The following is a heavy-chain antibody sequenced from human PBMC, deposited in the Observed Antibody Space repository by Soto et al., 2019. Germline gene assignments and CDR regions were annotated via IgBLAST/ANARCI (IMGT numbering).Heavy chain of an antibody. D-gene: IGHD4-17*01. CDR1: GFTFSSYG. CDR2: IWYDGSNK. J-gene: IGHJ6*02. CDR3: ARDHDYGDYVVSYYYGMDV. V-gene: IGHV3-33*01. Sequence: GGSLRLSCAASGFTFSSYGMHWARQAPGKGLEWVAVIWYDGSNKYYADSVKGRFTISRDNSKNTLYLQMNSLRAEDTAVYYCARDHDYGDYVVSYYYGMDVWGQGTTVTVSS.